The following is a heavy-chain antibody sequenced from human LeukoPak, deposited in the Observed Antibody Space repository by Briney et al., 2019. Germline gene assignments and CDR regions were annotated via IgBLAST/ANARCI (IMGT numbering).Heavy chain of an antibody. CDR3: ARAPLGSYYERKGIDY. CDR1: GGSISSSNW. CDR2: IYHSGST. V-gene: IGHV4-4*02. J-gene: IGHJ4*02. Sequence: SGTLSLTCAVSGGSISSSNWWSWVRQPPGKGLEWIGEIYHSGSTNYNPSLKSRVTISVDKSKNRFSLKLSSVTAADTAVYYCARAPLGSYYERKGIDYWGQGTLVTVSS. D-gene: IGHD3-22*01.